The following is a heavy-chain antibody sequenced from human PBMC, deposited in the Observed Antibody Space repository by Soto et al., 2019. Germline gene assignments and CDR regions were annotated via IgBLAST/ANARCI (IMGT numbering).Heavy chain of an antibody. J-gene: IGHJ5*02. V-gene: IGHV4-4*07. CDR2: IYSSGTT. CDR1: GDSISGYH. CDR3: AREFSYYFEP. Sequence: SETLSLTCTVSGDSISGYHWSWIRQPAGKGLEWIGRIYSSGTTNYKASLKSRVIMSVDTSKNQLSLKMNSMTAADTAVYYCAREFSYYFEPWGQGILVTVS. D-gene: IGHD3-10*01.